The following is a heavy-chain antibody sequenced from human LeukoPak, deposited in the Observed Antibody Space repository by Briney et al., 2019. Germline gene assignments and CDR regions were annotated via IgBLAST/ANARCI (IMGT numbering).Heavy chain of an antibody. V-gene: IGHV1-18*01. CDR2: ISAYNGNT. CDR3: ARDTAPKDSSGYPDDY. J-gene: IGHJ4*02. D-gene: IGHD3-22*01. CDR1: GYTFATYG. Sequence: ASVKVSCKASGYTFATYGISWVRQAPGQGLEWMGWISAYNGNTNYAQKFQGRVTMTTDTSTSTAYMELRSLRSDDTAWYYCARDTAPKDSSGYPDDYWGQGTLVTVSS.